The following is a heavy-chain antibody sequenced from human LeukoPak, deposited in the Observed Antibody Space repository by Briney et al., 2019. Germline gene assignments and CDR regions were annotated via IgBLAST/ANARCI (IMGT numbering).Heavy chain of an antibody. J-gene: IGHJ4*02. D-gene: IGHD1-26*01. CDR3: ARGLVNRWWSGSYIPFDY. CDR1: GYTFTSYD. V-gene: IGHV1-8*01. Sequence: ASVKVSCKASGYTFTSYDINWVRQATGQGLEWMGWMNPNSGNTGYAQKFQGRVTMTRNTSISTAYMELSSLRSEDTAVYYCARGLVNRWWSGSYIPFDYWGQGTLVTVSS. CDR2: MNPNSGNT.